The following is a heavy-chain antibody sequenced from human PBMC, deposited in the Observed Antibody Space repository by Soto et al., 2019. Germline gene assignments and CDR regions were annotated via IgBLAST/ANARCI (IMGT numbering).Heavy chain of an antibody. Sequence: GESLKISCKGSGYSFTIYWISWVRQMPGKGLEWMGRIDPSDSYTNYSPSFQGHVTISADKSISTAYLQWSSLKASDTAMYYCARPQYYYDSSGYYGFNGMDVWGQGTTVTV. CDR3: ARPQYYYDSSGYYGFNGMDV. CDR1: GYSFTIYW. D-gene: IGHD3-22*01. V-gene: IGHV5-10-1*01. CDR2: IDPSDSYT. J-gene: IGHJ6*02.